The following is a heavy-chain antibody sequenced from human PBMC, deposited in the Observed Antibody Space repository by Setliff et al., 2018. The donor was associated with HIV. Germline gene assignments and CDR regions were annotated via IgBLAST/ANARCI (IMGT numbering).Heavy chain of an antibody. Sequence: TLSLTCAVSGYSVSSGYYWAWIRQPPGKALEWLALIYWDDDKRHSPSLKSRLTITKDTSKNQVVLTMTNMDPVDTATYYCAHRPGLDDAFDIWGQGTVVTVSS. V-gene: IGHV2-5*02. CDR2: IYWDDDK. D-gene: IGHD1-1*01. CDR1: GYSVSSGYY. CDR3: AHRPGLDDAFDI. J-gene: IGHJ3*02.